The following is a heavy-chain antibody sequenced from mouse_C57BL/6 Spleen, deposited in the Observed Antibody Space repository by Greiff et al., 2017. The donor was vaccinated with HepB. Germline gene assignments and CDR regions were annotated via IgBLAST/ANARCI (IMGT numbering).Heavy chain of an antibody. D-gene: IGHD1-1*01. CDR2: INPNYGTT. CDR1: GYSFTDYY. J-gene: IGHJ1*03. CDR3: AREDYYGSSHSYFDV. V-gene: IGHV1-39*01. Sequence: EVQLQQSGPELVKPGASVKISCKASGYSFTDYYMNWVKQSNGKSLEWIGVINPNYGTTSYNRKFKGKDTLTVDNSSSTAYMQLNSLRSEDSAVYYCAREDYYGSSHSYFDVWGKGTTVTVSS.